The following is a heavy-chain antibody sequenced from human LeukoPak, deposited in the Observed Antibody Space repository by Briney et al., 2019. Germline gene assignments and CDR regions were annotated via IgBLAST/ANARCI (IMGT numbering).Heavy chain of an antibody. D-gene: IGHD6-19*01. V-gene: IGHV1-18*01. CDR2: ISAYNGHT. CDR1: GYTFTSYG. CDR3: ARAGAAVAGREDY. Sequence: ASVKVSCKASGYTFTSYGISWLRQAPGQGLEWMGWISAYNGHTNYAQNHQGRVTMTTDTSTTTAYMELRSLRSGDTAVYYCARAGAAVAGREDYWGQGTLVTVSS. J-gene: IGHJ4*02.